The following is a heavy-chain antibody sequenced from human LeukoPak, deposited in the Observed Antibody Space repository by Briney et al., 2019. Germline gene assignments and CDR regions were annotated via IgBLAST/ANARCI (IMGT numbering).Heavy chain of an antibody. D-gene: IGHD3-10*01. CDR3: ARGMELLWFGELLSHGFDY. V-gene: IGHV3-30-3*01. J-gene: IGHJ4*02. Sequence: GGSLRLSCAASGFTFSSYAMHWVRQAPGKGLEWVAVISYDGSNKYYADSVKGRFTISRDNSKNTLYLQMNSLRAEDTAVYYCARGMELLWFGELLSHGFDYWGQGTLVTVSS. CDR2: ISYDGSNK. CDR1: GFTFSSYA.